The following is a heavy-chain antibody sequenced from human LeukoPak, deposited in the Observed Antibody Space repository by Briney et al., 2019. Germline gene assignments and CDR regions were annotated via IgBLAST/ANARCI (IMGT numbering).Heavy chain of an antibody. V-gene: IGHV4-39*07. Sequence: SETLSLTCTVSGASISSSSYYWGWIRQPPGKGLEWIGSIYHSGSTTYNPSLKSRVTISVDTSKNQFSLKLSSVTAADTAIYYCARTYYYGSGRYFDYWGQGTLVTVSS. CDR2: IYHSGST. D-gene: IGHD3-10*01. CDR1: GASISSSSYY. CDR3: ARTYYYGSGRYFDY. J-gene: IGHJ4*02.